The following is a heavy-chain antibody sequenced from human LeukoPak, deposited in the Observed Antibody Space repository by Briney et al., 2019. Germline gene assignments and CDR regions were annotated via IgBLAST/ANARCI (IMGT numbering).Heavy chain of an antibody. CDR1: GYTFTGYY. CDR3: ARAPMIVVVFPPRLDF. CDR2: INPNTGGT. D-gene: IGHD3-22*01. Sequence: ASVKVSCKTSGYTFTGYYMHWVRQAPGQGLEWMGWINPNTGGTNYAQNFQGRVTMTSDTSISTAYMELSNLRSDDTAMYYCARAPMIVVVFPPRLDFWGQGTLVTVSS. V-gene: IGHV1-2*02. J-gene: IGHJ4*02.